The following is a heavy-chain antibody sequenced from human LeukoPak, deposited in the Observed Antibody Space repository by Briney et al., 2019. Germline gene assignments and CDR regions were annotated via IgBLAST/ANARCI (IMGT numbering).Heavy chain of an antibody. J-gene: IGHJ4*02. D-gene: IGHD5-24*01. CDR1: GGSISSHY. V-gene: IGHV4-59*11. CDR2: IYYSGST. CDR3: ARAVKRDGYDASYNFDY. Sequence: SETLSLTCTVSGGSISSHYWSWIRQPPGKGLEWIGYIYYSGSTNYNPSLKSRVTISVDTSKNQFSLKLSSVTAGDTAVYFCARAVKRDGYDASYNFDYWGQGTLVTVSS.